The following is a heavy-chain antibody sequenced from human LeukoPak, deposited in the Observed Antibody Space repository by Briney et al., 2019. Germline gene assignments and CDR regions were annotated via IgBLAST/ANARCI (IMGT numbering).Heavy chain of an antibody. J-gene: IGHJ4*02. V-gene: IGHV4-34*01. D-gene: IGHD3-22*01. CDR1: GGSFSGYY. CDR2: INHSGST. CDR3: ARAGVRYYYDISGYRLSFDY. Sequence: SETLSLTCAVYGGSFSGYYWSWIRQPPGKGLEWIGEINHSGSTNYNPSLKSRVTISVATSKNKFSLKLSSVTAADTAVYYCARAGVRYYYDISGYRLSFDYWGQGTLVTVSS.